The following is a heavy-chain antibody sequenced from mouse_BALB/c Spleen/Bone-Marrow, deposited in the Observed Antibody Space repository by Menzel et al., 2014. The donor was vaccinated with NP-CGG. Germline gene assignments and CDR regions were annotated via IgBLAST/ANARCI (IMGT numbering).Heavy chain of an antibody. D-gene: IGHD2-14*01. V-gene: IGHV1-9*01. CDR3: ARRGYDGAY. Sequence: VQLQQSGAELMKPGASVKISCKATSYTFSSYWIEWVKQRPGHGLEWIGEILPGSGSTNYNEKFKGKATFTADTSSNTAYMQLSSLTSEDSAVYYCARRGYDGAYWGQGTLVTVSA. CDR1: SYTFSSYW. J-gene: IGHJ3*01. CDR2: ILPGSGST.